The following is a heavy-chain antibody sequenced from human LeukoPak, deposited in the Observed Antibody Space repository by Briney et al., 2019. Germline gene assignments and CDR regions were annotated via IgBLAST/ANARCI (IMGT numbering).Heavy chain of an antibody. J-gene: IGHJ4*02. D-gene: IGHD2-2*01. CDR3: AKNLGYCSSTRCYDYFDY. CDR1: GFTFSSYG. V-gene: IGHV3-30*02. Sequence: GGSLRLSCAASGFTFSSYGMHWVRQAPGKGLEWVAFIRYDGSNKYYADSVKGRFTISRDNSKNTLYLQMNSLRAEDTAVYYCAKNLGYCSSTRCYDYFDYWGQGTLVTVSS. CDR2: IRYDGSNK.